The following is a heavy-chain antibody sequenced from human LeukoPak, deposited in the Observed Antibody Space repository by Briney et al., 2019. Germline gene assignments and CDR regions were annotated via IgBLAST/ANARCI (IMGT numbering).Heavy chain of an antibody. CDR2: ISYDGSNK. J-gene: IGHJ4*02. Sequence: PGRSLRLSCAASGFTFSSYAMHWVRQAPGKGLEWVAVISYDGSNKYYADSVKGRFTISRDNSKNTLFLQMNSLRAEDSARYFCAKLLGGEYYDSSDSAWWGQGTLATVSS. D-gene: IGHD3-22*01. V-gene: IGHV3-30-3*02. CDR3: AKLLGGEYYDSSDSAW. CDR1: GFTFSSYA.